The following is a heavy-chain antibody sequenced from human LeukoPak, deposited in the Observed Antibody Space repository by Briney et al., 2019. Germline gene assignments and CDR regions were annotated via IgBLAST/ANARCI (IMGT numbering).Heavy chain of an antibody. CDR3: ARLVTRRFGELSPDY. CDR1: GGSISSGGYY. V-gene: IGHV4-31*03. D-gene: IGHD3-10*01. J-gene: IGHJ4*02. CDR2: IYYSGST. Sequence: SETLSLTCTASGGSISSGGYYWSWIRQHPGKGLEWIGYIYYSGSTYYNPSLKSRVTISVDTSKNQFSLKLSSVTAADTAVYYCARLVTRRFGELSPDYWGQGTLVTVSS.